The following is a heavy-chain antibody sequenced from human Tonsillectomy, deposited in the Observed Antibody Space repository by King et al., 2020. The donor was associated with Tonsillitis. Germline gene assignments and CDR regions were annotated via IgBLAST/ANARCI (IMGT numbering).Heavy chain of an antibody. CDR1: GYTLTDLS. D-gene: IGHD1-26*01. J-gene: IGHJ4*02. CDR3: ATGPPLWWGHCGADAWEVLGFDY. V-gene: IGHV1-24*01. Sequence: QLVQSGAEVKKPGASVKVSCKVSGYTLTDLSMHWVRQAPGKGLEWMGRFDPEDGETIYAQKFQGRVTMTEDTSTDTAYMDLSSLRSEDPAVYYCATGPPLWWGHCGADAWEVLGFDYWGQGTLVTVSS. CDR2: FDPEDGET.